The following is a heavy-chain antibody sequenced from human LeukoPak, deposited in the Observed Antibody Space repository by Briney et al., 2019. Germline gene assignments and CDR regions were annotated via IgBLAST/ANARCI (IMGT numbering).Heavy chain of an antibody. J-gene: IGHJ4*02. Sequence: PGGSLRLSCAVPEFIFSGHTMNWVRQAPGKGPEWVSSISSGSSYICYADSVKGRFTISRDNANNSVYLQMSSLRDEDMGVYYCAREYDSKGRFDYWGQGTLVTVSS. CDR1: EFIFSGHT. CDR2: ISSGSSYI. CDR3: AREYDSKGRFDY. D-gene: IGHD3-22*01. V-gene: IGHV3-21*01.